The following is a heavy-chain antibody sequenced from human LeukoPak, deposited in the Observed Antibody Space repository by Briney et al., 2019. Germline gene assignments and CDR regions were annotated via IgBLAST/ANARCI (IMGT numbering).Heavy chain of an antibody. CDR1: GYTFTGYY. J-gene: IGHJ5*02. D-gene: IGHD3-10*01. CDR3: ARTVLLWFGELLWGMFDP. CDR2: INPNSGGT. V-gene: IGHV1-2*02. Sequence: RASVKVSCKASGYTFTGYYMHWVRQAPGQGLEWMGWINPNSGGTNYAQKFQGRVTMTRDTSISTAYMELSRLRSDDTAVYYCARTVLLWFGELLWGMFDPWGQGTLVTVSS.